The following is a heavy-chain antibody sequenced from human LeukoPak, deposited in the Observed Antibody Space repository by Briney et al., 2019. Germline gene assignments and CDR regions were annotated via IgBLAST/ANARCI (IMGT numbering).Heavy chain of an antibody. CDR2: IYPVDSDT. CDR1: GYKFANYW. D-gene: IGHD3-22*01. V-gene: IGHV5-51*01. CDR3: ARRGERYYDSSGYYPGVNFDY. J-gene: IGHJ4*02. Sequence: GVSLKISCKGSGYKFANYWVGWVRQVPGKGLEWMGIIYPVDSDTRYSPTFQGTVTISADKSISTASLQWSSLKASDTATYYSARRGERYYDSSGYYPGVNFDYWGQGTLVTVSS.